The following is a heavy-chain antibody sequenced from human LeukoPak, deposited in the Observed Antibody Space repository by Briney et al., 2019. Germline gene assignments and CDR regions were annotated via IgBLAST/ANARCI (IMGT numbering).Heavy chain of an antibody. CDR2: MNPNSGNT. Sequence: ASVKVSCKASGYTFTSYDINWVRQATGQGLEWMGRMNPNSGNTGYAQKFQGRVTITRNTSISTAYMELSSLRSEDTAVYYCARDVGGWIYFDYWGQGTLVTVSS. J-gene: IGHJ4*02. V-gene: IGHV1-8*03. CDR1: GYTFTSYD. D-gene: IGHD6-19*01. CDR3: ARDVGGWIYFDY.